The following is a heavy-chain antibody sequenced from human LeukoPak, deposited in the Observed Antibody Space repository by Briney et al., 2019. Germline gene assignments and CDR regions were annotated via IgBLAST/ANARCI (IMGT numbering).Heavy chain of an antibody. V-gene: IGHV3-23*01. Sequence: GGSLRLSCAASGFTFSSYAMSWVRQAPGKGLEWVSSITSSGAATYYADSVKGRFTISRDNSDNTLYLQMNSLRAEDTAVYYCAKDRPNYYGSNGHYYQLNGDCWGQGTLVTVSS. D-gene: IGHD3-22*01. CDR2: ITSSGAAT. CDR3: AKDRPNYYGSNGHYYQLNGDC. CDR1: GFTFSSYA. J-gene: IGHJ4*02.